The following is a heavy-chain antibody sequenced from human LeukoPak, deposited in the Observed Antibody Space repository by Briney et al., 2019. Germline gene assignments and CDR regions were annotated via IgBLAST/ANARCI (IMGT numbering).Heavy chain of an antibody. CDR2: INPNSGGT. D-gene: IGHD2-15*01. CDR3: EREGGFCRGGSCYSRVYYCMDV. CDR1: GFTFTGYY. V-gene: IGHV1-2*02. Sequence: ASVKVSCKASGFTFTGYYTHWVQQAPGQGLEWMGWINPNSGGTNYAQKFQGRVTMTRDTSISTAYMELSRLRSDDTAVYYCEREGGFCRGGSCYSRVYYCMDVWGQGTTVTVSS. J-gene: IGHJ6*02.